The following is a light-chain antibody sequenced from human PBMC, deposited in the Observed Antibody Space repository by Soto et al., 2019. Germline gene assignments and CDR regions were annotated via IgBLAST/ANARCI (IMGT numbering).Light chain of an antibody. CDR1: QSVSGN. CDR2: GAS. V-gene: IGKV3-15*01. Sequence: EIVMTQSPATLSVSPGERATLSCRASQSVSGNLAWYQQKPGQAPRLLIYGASTRATGIPARFSGSGSGTEFTLTISSLQSEDFAVYYCQQRLNWPLTFGGGTTVEIK. J-gene: IGKJ4*01. CDR3: QQRLNWPLT.